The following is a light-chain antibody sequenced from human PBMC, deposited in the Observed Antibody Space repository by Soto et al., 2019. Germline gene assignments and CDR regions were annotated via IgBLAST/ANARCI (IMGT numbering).Light chain of an antibody. CDR3: SSYTPSSTEV. CDR1: SSDVGGFNY. J-gene: IGLJ1*01. Sequence: QSALTQPASVSGSPGQSITISCTGTSSDVGGFNYVSWYQHHPGKAPKLIIYDVGNRPSGVSNRFSGSKSGNAASLTISGLQAEDEADYYCSSYTPSSTEVFGTGTKLTVL. V-gene: IGLV2-14*03. CDR2: DVG.